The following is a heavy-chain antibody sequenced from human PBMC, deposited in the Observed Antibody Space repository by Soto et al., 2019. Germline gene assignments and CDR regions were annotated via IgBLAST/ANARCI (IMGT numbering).Heavy chain of an antibody. CDR3: ARKGAAASYAHYYMDV. V-gene: IGHV4-59*01. CDR1: GGSISPYY. Sequence: QVQLQESGPGLVKPSETLSLTCTVSGGSISPYYWSWIRQPPGKVLEWIGYVYYSGDTNYNPSLERLVTISVDTSRNRFSLNLTSATAADTAVYYCARKGAAASYAHYYMDVWGRGTAVTVSS. D-gene: IGHD6-13*01. J-gene: IGHJ6*03. CDR2: VYYSGDT.